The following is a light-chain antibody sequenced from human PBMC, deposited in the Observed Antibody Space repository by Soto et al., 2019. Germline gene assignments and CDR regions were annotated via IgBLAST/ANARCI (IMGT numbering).Light chain of an antibody. V-gene: IGLV2-8*01. CDR1: SSDVGDYNY. J-gene: IGLJ2*01. CDR2: EVS. CDR3: SSYAGSNNFVV. Sequence: QSALTQPPSASGSTGQSVTISCTGTSSDVGDYNYVSWYQHHPGKAPKLMIYEVSKRPSGVPDRFSGSKSGNTASLTVSGLQADDEADYYCSSYAGSNNFVVFGGVTKLTVL.